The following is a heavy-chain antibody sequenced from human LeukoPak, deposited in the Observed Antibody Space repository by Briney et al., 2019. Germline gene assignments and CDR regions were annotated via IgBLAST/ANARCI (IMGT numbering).Heavy chain of an antibody. D-gene: IGHD1-14*01. CDR2: LYSDGNT. J-gene: IGHJ4*02. CDR1: GFTVITND. V-gene: IGHV3-53*01. CDR3: ARGVEPLAANTLAY. Sequence: GGSLRLSCAASGFTVITNDMTWVRQAPGKGLEWVSVLYSDGNTKYADSVQGRFTISRDNSKNTLYLEMNSLSTEDTAVDYCARGVEPLAANTLAYWGQGTLVTVSS.